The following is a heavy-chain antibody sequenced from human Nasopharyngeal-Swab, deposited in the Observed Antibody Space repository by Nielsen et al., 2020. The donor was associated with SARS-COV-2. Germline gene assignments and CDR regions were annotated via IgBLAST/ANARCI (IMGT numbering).Heavy chain of an antibody. Sequence: VRQAPGKGLEWVAVISYGGSNKYYADSVKGRFTISRDNSKNTLYLQMNSLRAEDTAVYYCARPYGYYYYYMDVWGKGTSVTVSS. CDR2: ISYGGSNK. CDR3: ARPYGYYYYYMDV. J-gene: IGHJ6*03. V-gene: IGHV3-30*03. D-gene: IGHD5-18*01.